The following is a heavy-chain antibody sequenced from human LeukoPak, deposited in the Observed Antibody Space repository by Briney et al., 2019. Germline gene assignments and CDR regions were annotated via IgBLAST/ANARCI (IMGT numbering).Heavy chain of an antibody. D-gene: IGHD6-19*01. V-gene: IGHV5-51*01. CDR1: GYSFTTYW. CDR3: ARPSRDIAVAGAPFDY. Sequence: GESLKISCKGSGYSFTTYWIGWVRQMPGKGLEWMGIIYPGDSDTRYSPSFQGQVTISADKSISTAYLQWSSLKASDTAMNYCARPSRDIAVAGAPFDYWGQGTLVTVSS. J-gene: IGHJ4*02. CDR2: IYPGDSDT.